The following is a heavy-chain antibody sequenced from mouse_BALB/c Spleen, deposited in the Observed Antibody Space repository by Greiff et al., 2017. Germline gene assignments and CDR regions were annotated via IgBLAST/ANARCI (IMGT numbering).Heavy chain of an antibody. V-gene: IGHV3-2*02. J-gene: IGHJ2*01. Sequence: EVQLQQSGPGLVKPSQSLSLTCTVTGYSITSDYAWNWIRQFPGNKLEWMGYISYSGSTSYNPSLKSRISITRDTSKNQFFLQLNSVTTEDTATYYCARSLGRRGYFDYWGQGTTLTVSS. CDR2: ISYSGST. D-gene: IGHD3-1*01. CDR1: GYSITSDYA. CDR3: ARSLGRRGYFDY.